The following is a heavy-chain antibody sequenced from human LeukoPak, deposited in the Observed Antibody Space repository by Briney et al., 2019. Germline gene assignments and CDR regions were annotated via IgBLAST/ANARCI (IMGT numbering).Heavy chain of an antibody. CDR2: IMPLFGTA. CDR1: GGTFNSYA. J-gene: IGHJ6*03. V-gene: IGHV1-69*05. Sequence: SVKVSCKASGGTFNSYAISWVRQAPGQGLEWMGGIMPLFGTANYAQEFQGRVTFTTDESASTAYMEVSSLRSEDTAVYYCASGSLGDGYGVGDYYQYMDVWGKGATVTVSS. CDR3: ASGSLGDGYGVGDYYQYMDV. D-gene: IGHD5-24*01.